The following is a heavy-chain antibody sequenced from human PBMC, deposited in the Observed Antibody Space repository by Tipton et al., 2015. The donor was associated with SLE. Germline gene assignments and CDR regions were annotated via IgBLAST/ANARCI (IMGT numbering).Heavy chain of an antibody. J-gene: IGHJ3*02. D-gene: IGHD3-22*01. CDR3: ARDRPIFNSEGNSSGWVDAFDI. Sequence: PGLVKPSETLSLTCTVSGGSISNYFWSWIRQPPGKGLEWIASIYYSGSTNYNPSLKSRVTMSVDTSKNQFSLRLSSVTAADTAVYYCARDRPIFNSEGNSSGWVDAFDIWGQGTMVTVSS. V-gene: IGHV4-59*01. CDR1: GGSISNYF. CDR2: IYYSGST.